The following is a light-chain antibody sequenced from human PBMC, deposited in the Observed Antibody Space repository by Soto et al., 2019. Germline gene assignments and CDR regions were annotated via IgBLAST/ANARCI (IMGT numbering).Light chain of an antibody. V-gene: IGKV3-20*01. CDR2: GAS. J-gene: IGKJ1*01. Sequence: ESVLTQSPGTLSLSPGERATLSCMAIQSVSKNYLAWYQQKPGQAPRLLIYGASNRATGIPDRFSGSGSGTDFTLTISRPEPEDFPVYYCQQYGSSGTFGQGTKVDIK. CDR3: QQYGSSGT. CDR1: QSVSKNY.